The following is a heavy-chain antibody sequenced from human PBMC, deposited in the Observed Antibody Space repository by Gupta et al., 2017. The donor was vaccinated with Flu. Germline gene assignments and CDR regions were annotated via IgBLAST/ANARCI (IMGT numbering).Heavy chain of an antibody. Sequence: QLVESGGDLVQPGGSLRLSCTASGFSITDNYMDWVRQAPGKGLEWVSIMYSGGSTYYAGSVKGRFTISRDISKNTLYLQMNSLKVEDTATYYCARELVTSVTTWDYWGHGTLVTVSS. D-gene: IGHD4-17*01. J-gene: IGHJ4*01. V-gene: IGHV3-53*01. CDR1: GFSITDNY. CDR2: MYSGGST. CDR3: ARELVTSVTTWDY.